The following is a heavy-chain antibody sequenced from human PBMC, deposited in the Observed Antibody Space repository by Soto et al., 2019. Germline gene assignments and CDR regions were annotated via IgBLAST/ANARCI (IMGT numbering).Heavy chain of an antibody. Sequence: ESLKISCQGSGCTFDNSWIAGLRQLPGKGQEWVGVIYPGDSDTRYSPSFRGQVTISADKSISHDYLQWSSLQASDTAMYYCARNRLRQYYYGMDVWGQGTTVTGSS. J-gene: IGHJ6*02. CDR1: GCTFDNSW. D-gene: IGHD3-10*01. V-gene: IGHV5-51*01. CDR2: IYPGDSDT. CDR3: ARNRLRQYYYGMDV.